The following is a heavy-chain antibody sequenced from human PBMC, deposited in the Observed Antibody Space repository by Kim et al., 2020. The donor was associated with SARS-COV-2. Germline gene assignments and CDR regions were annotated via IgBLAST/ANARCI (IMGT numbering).Heavy chain of an antibody. CDR3: AREVGPDITMVRGANHGMDV. D-gene: IGHD3-10*01. CDR2: INPSGGST. Sequence: ASVKVSCKASGYTFTSYYMHWVRQAPGQGLEWMGIINPSGGSTSYAQKFQGRVTMTRDTSTSTVYMELSSLRSEDTAVYYCAREVGPDITMVRGANHGMDVWGQGTTVTVSS. J-gene: IGHJ6*02. V-gene: IGHV1-46*01. CDR1: GYTFTSYY.